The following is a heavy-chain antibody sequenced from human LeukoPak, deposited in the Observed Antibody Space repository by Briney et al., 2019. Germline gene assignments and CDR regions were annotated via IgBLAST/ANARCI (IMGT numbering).Heavy chain of an antibody. CDR2: ISNTGRAT. Sequence: GSLRLSCVASGFTFSSYSMHWVRQAPGEGLEWLSGISNTGRATDYADSIKGRFTISRDNSKNTVFLQMNSLRAEDTAEYFCAHQVPPNDEFFDHWGQGTLVTVSS. J-gene: IGHJ5*02. CDR1: GFTFSSYS. V-gene: IGHV3-23*01. CDR3: AHQVPPNDEFFDH.